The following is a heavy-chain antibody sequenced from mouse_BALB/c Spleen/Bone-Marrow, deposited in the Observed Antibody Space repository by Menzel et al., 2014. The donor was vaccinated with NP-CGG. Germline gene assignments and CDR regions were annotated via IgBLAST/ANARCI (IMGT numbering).Heavy chain of an antibody. D-gene: IGHD2-10*01. CDR2: IDPANDYS. J-gene: IGHJ1*01. V-gene: IGHV14-3*02. CDR3: TLAYFGQGDWFFDV. CDR1: GFDIKDTY. Sequence: VQLQQSGAELVKPGASVKLSCTASGFDIKDTYMHWVKQRPAQGLEWIGKIDPANDYSEHDPKFLGKAELTAVTSTSTAYMALSSLTNEDSAVYYCTLAYFGQGDWFFDVWDAGTTVTVSS.